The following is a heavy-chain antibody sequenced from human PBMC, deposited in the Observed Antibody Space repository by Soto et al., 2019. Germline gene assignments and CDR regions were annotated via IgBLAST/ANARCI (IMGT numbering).Heavy chain of an antibody. V-gene: IGHV3-30-3*01. CDR3: ARSRAYSSSSGFGP. D-gene: IGHD6-6*01. CDR1: GFTFSSYA. CDR2: ISYDGSNK. Sequence: LRLSCAASGFTFSSYAMHWVRQAPGKGLEWVAVISYDGSNKYYADSVKGRFTISRDNAKNSLYLQMNSLRAEDTAVYYCARSRAYSSSSGFGPWGQGTLVTVSS. J-gene: IGHJ5*02.